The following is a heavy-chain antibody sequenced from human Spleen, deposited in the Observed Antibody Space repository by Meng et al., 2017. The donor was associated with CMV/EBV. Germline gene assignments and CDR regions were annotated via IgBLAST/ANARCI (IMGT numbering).Heavy chain of an antibody. CDR2: MRYDGSKK. D-gene: IGHD1-14*01. CDR1: AFRFSNYG. V-gene: IGHV3-30*02. CDR3: AKPASTGGMDV. Sequence: GESLKISCVASAFRFSNYGVHWVRQAPGKGLEWVAFMRYDGSKKEYAGSAKGRFTISGDDSENTVYLQMNSLTNEDTAMYSCAKPASTGGMDVWGPGTTVTVSS. J-gene: IGHJ6*02.